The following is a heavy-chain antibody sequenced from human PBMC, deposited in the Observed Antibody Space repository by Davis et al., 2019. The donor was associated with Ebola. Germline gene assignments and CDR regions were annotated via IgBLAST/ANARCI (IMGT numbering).Heavy chain of an antibody. CDR1: GFTFSTYA. D-gene: IGHD2-8*02. CDR3: ARGRRLLADAFHI. CDR2: ISSSSNYK. V-gene: IGHV3-21*01. Sequence: GGSLRLSCATSGFTFSTYAMNWVRQAPGKGLEWVSTISSSSNYKYYAESVKGRFTISRDNANNSLTLQMNSLGAEDTAVYYCARGRRLLADAFHIWGQGTMVIASS. J-gene: IGHJ3*02.